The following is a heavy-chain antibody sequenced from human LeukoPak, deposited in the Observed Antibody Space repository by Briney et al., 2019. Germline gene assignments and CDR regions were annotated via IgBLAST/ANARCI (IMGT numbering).Heavy chain of an antibody. V-gene: IGHV3-21*01. CDR3: ARDIGIAAAGRDY. CDR1: GFTFSSYS. J-gene: IGHJ4*02. D-gene: IGHD6-13*01. CDR2: ISSSSSYI. Sequence: PGGSLRLSCAASGFTFSSYSMNWVRQAPGKGLEWVSSISSSSSYIYYADSVKGRFTISRDNAKNSLYLQMNSLGAKDTAVYYCARDIGIAAAGRDYWGQGTLVTVSS.